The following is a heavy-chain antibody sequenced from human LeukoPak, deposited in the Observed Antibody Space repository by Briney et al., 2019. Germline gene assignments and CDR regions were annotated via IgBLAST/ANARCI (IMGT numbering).Heavy chain of an antibody. CDR2: IIPIFGTT. J-gene: IGHJ3*02. CDR1: GGTFSSYA. V-gene: IGHV1-69*13. Sequence: SVKVSCKASGGTFSSYAISWVRQAPGQGLEWMGGIIPIFGTTNYAQKFQGRVTISADESTSTAYMELSSLTSEDTAVYYCARCGYCSSTSCYEVSALDIWGQGTMVTVSS. D-gene: IGHD2-2*03. CDR3: ARCGYCSSTSCYEVSALDI.